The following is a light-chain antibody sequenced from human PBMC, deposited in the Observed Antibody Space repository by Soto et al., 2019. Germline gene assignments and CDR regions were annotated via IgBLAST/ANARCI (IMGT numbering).Light chain of an antibody. J-gene: IGLJ2*01. CDR1: SDDVGNFNL. CDR3: CSYAGGSIYVL. V-gene: IGLV2-23*02. Sequence: QSALTQPASVSGSPVQSITISCTGTSDDVGNFNLVSWYQHHPGKAPNLIISEVSKRPSGVSNRFSGSKSGNTASLTISGLQAEDEADYYCCSYAGGSIYVLFGGGTKVTVL. CDR2: EVS.